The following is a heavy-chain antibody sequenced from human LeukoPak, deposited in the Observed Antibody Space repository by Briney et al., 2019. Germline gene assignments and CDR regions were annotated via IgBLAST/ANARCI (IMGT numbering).Heavy chain of an antibody. D-gene: IGHD6-13*01. CDR1: GYTFTGYY. V-gene: IGHV1-2*02. J-gene: IGHJ4*02. CDR2: INPNSGGT. Sequence: ASVKVSCKASGYTFTGYYMHWVRQAPGQGLEWMAWINPNSGGTNYAQKFQGRVTMTTDTSISTAYMELSSLRSDDTALYYCTRGIAAPNYFDNWGQGTLVTVSS. CDR3: TRGIAAPNYFDN.